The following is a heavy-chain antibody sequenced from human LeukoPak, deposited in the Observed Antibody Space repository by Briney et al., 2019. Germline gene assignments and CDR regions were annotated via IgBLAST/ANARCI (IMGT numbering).Heavy chain of an antibody. CDR3: AGEARGYMAFQI. J-gene: IGHJ3*02. V-gene: IGHV3-11*01. CDR1: GFTFSDYY. D-gene: IGHD2-2*02. CDR2: ISSSGYNI. Sequence: GESLRLSCEASGFTFSDYYMSWIRQAPGKGLEWVSYISSSGYNIYYADSAKGRFTISKDNARSSLYLQMNSLRAEDTAVYYCAGEARGYMAFQIWGQGTLVTVSS.